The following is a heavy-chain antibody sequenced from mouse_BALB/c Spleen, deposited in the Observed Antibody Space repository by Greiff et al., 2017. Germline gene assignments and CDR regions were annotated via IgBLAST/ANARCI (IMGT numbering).Heavy chain of an antibody. J-gene: IGHJ3*01. Sequence: DVKLVESGGGLVQPGGSRKLSCAASGFTFSSFGMHWVRQAPEKGLEWVAYISSGSSTIYYADTVKGRFTISRDNPKNTLFLQMTSLRSEDTAMYYCASWEGFAYWGQGTLVTVSA. CDR1: GFTFSSFG. V-gene: IGHV5-17*02. D-gene: IGHD4-1*01. CDR3: ASWEGFAY. CDR2: ISSGSSTI.